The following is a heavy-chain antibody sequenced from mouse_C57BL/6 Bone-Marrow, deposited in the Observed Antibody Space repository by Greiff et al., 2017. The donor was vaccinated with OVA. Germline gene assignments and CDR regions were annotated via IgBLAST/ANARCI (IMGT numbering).Heavy chain of an antibody. CDR2: ISNGGGST. D-gene: IGHD1-1*01. V-gene: IGHV5-12*01. J-gene: IGHJ2*01. CDR1: GFTFSDYY. Sequence: VQLKESGGGLVQPGGSLKLSCAASGFTFSDYYMYWVRQTPEKRLEWVAYISNGGGSTYYPDTVKGRFTISRDNAKNTLYLQMSRLKSEDTAMYYCARHATTVVAPFDYWGQGTTLTVSS. CDR3: ARHATTVVAPFDY.